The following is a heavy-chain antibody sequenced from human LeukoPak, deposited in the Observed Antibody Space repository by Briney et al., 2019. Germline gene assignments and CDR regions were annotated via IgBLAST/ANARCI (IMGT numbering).Heavy chain of an antibody. CDR3: ARDIVATGY. J-gene: IGHJ4*02. Sequence: PGGSLRLSCAASGFTFDDYAMHWVRQAPGKGLEWVSGISWNSGSIGYADSVKGRFTISRDNAKNSLYLQMNSLRAEDTALYYCARDIVATGYWGQGTLVTVSS. V-gene: IGHV3-9*01. D-gene: IGHD5-12*01. CDR1: GFTFDDYA. CDR2: ISWNSGSI.